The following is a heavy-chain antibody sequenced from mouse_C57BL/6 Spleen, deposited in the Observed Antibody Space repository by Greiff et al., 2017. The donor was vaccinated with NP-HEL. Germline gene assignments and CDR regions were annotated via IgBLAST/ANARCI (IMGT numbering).Heavy chain of an antibody. CDR3: TTRWLLRAMDY. CDR1: GYTFTDYE. D-gene: IGHD2-3*01. Sequence: QVQLQQSGAELVRPGASVTLSCKASGYTFTDYEMHWVKQTPVHGLEWIGAIDPETGGTAYNQKFKGKAILTADKSSSTAYMELRSLTSEDSAVYYCTTRWLLRAMDYWGQGTSVTVSS. J-gene: IGHJ4*01. CDR2: IDPETGGT. V-gene: IGHV1-15*01.